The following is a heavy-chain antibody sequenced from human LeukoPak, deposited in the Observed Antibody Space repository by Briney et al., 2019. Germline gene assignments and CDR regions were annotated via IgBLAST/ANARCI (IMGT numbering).Heavy chain of an antibody. CDR3: ARVRGIGDYYDSSGYCFDY. J-gene: IGHJ4*02. Sequence: SETLSLTCTVSGGSISSSSYYWGWIRQPPGKGLEWIGSIYYSGSTYYNPSLKSRVTISVDTSKNQFSLKLSSVTAADTAVYYCARVRGIGDYYDSSGYCFDYWGQGTLVTVSS. D-gene: IGHD3-22*01. CDR1: GGSISSSSYY. V-gene: IGHV4-39*07. CDR2: IYYSGST.